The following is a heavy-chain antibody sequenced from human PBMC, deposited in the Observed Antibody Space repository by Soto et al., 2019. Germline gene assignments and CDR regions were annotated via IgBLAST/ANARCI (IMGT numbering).Heavy chain of an antibody. J-gene: IGHJ1*01. V-gene: IGHV3-15*01. Sequence: KPGGSLRLSCAASGFTFSNAWMSWVRQAPGKGLEWVGRIKSKTDGGTTDYAAPVKGRFTISRDDSKNTLYLQMNSLKTEDTAVYYCTTVPGIAVAGTAEYFQHWGQGTLVTVSS. CDR3: TTVPGIAVAGTAEYFQH. CDR2: IKSKTDGGTT. CDR1: GFTFSNAW. D-gene: IGHD6-19*01.